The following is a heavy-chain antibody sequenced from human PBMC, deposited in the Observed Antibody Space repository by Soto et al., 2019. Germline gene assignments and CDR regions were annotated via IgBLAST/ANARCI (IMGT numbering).Heavy chain of an antibody. CDR3: ARGGVPAAMSY. Sequence: GGSLRLSCAASGFTFSSYAMHWVRQAPGKGLEYVSAISSNGGSTYYANSVKGRFTISRDNSKNTLYLQMGSLRAEDTAVYYCARGGVPAAMSYWGQGTLVTVSS. CDR1: GFTFSSYA. J-gene: IGHJ4*02. V-gene: IGHV3-64*01. D-gene: IGHD2-2*01. CDR2: ISSNGGST.